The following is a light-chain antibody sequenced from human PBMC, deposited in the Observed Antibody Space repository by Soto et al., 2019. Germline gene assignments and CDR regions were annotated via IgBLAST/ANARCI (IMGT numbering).Light chain of an antibody. CDR2: EVS. CDR3: SSYAGSKTL. CDR1: SSDVGGYNY. Sequence: QSVLTQPPSASGSPGQSVTISCTGTSSDVGGYNYVSWYQQHPGKAPKLMIYEVSKRPSGVPDRFSGSKSGNTASLTVSGLQAEDEAVYYCSSYAGSKTLFGGGTKLTVL. J-gene: IGLJ2*01. V-gene: IGLV2-8*01.